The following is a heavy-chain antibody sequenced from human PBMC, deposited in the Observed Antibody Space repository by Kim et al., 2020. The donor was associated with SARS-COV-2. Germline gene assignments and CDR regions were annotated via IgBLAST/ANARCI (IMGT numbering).Heavy chain of an antibody. CDR2: ITDSGGST. D-gene: IGHD5-12*01. V-gene: IGHV3-23*01. Sequence: GGSLRLSCAASGFTFSSYAMSWVRQAPGKGLEWVSSITDSGGSTSYAASVEGRFTISRDNSKNTLYLQMNSLRAEDTALYYCAKSGQLDNWGQGTLVTVS. CDR1: GFTFSSYA. CDR3: AKSGQLDN. J-gene: IGHJ4*02.